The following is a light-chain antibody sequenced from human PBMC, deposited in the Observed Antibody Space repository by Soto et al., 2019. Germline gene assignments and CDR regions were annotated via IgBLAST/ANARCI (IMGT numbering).Light chain of an antibody. CDR2: AAS. CDR3: QKYNSAST. J-gene: IGKJ1*01. Sequence: DIQMTQSPSSLSASVGDRVTITCRASQGISNYLAWYQQKPGKVPKLLIYAASTLQSGVPSRFSGSGSGTDFTLTISSLQPEDVATYYCQKYNSASTFGQGTKVEIK. V-gene: IGKV1-27*01. CDR1: QGISNY.